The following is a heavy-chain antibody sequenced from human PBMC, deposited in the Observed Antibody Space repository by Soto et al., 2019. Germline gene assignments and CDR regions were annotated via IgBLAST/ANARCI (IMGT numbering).Heavy chain of an antibody. V-gene: IGHV1-69*13. CDR3: ARDRIAADYYYGMDV. CDR2: IIPIFGTA. Sequence: SVKVSCKASGGTFSSYAISWVRQAPGQGLEWMGRIIPIFGTANYAQKFQGRVTITADESTSTAYMELSSLRSEDTAVYYCARDRIAADYYYGMDVWGQGTTVTVSS. J-gene: IGHJ6*02. D-gene: IGHD6-13*01. CDR1: GGTFSSYA.